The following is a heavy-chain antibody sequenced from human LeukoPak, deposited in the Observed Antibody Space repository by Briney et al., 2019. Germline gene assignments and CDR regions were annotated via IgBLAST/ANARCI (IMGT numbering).Heavy chain of an antibody. V-gene: IGHV4-38-2*02. CDR1: DYSISSGYGYY. Sequence: SETLSLTCTVSDYSISSGYGYYWGWIRQPPGKGLEWIGNIYHSGITYYNPFNSSLKSRVTISIDTSKNQFSLRLTSVTAADTAAYFCATLVSTRYYFDYWGQGTLVTVSS. CDR3: ATLVSTRYYFDY. J-gene: IGHJ4*02. D-gene: IGHD5/OR15-5a*01. CDR2: IYHSGIT.